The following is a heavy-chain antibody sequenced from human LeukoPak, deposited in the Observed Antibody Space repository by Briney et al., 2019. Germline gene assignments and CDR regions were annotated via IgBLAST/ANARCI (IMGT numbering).Heavy chain of an antibody. V-gene: IGHV1-2*04. D-gene: IGHD3-10*01. CDR2: INPNSGGT. CDR1: EYSFTGYY. J-gene: IGHJ3*02. CDR3: ARGLYYYGSGTSFDI. Sequence: ASVTVSCKASEYSFTGYYMHWVRQAPGQGLEWMGWINPNSGGTNYAQKFQGWVTMTRDTSISTAYLELSRLRSDDTAVYYCARGLYYYGSGTSFDIWGQGTMVTVSS.